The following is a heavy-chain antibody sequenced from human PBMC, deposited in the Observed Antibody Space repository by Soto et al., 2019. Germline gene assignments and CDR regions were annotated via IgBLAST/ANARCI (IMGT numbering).Heavy chain of an antibody. J-gene: IGHJ3*02. V-gene: IGHV3-23*01. CDR1: GLPFSSYA. CDR2: ISGSGGRT. CDR3: AKGGYYSLFDI. Sequence: PWGSLRLSCGACGLPFSSYAMSWFRQTPGKGLEWVSGISGSGGRTYYADSVKGRFTISRDSSNNTLSLQMHILRVEDTAVYFCAKGGYYSLFDIWGQGTMVTVSS. D-gene: IGHD3-16*01.